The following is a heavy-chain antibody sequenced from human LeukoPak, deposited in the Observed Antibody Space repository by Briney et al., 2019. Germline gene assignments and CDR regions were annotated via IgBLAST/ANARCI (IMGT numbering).Heavy chain of an antibody. CDR2: INYSDST. V-gene: IGHV4-59*12. D-gene: IGHD3-22*01. CDR1: GGSISSYY. J-gene: IGHJ4*02. CDR3: ARESYYYDSSGYRRFDY. Sequence: SVTLSLTCTVSGGSISSYYWSWIPQPPGKGLEWSGYINYSDSTNYNPSLKSRVTISVDISKNQFSLKLSSVTAADTAVYYCARESYYYDSSGYRRFDYWGQGTLVTVSS.